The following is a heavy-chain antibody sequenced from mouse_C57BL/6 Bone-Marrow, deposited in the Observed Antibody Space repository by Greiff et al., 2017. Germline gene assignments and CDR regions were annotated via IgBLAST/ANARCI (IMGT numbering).Heavy chain of an antibody. CDR1: GYTFTGYW. CDR3: ARGPFYYYASSHWYFDV. D-gene: IGHD1-1*01. J-gene: IGHJ1*03. Sequence: VQLQQSGAELMKPGASVKLSCKATGYTFTGYWIEWVKQRPGHGLEWIGEILPGSGSTNYNEKVKGKATFTAATSSNTAYMQLSSLTTEDSAIYYCARGPFYYYASSHWYFDVWGTGTTVTVSS. CDR2: ILPGSGST. V-gene: IGHV1-9*01.